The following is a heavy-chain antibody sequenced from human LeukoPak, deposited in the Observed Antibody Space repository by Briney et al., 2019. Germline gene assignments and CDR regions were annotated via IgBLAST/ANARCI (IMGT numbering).Heavy chain of an antibody. J-gene: IGHJ4*02. V-gene: IGHV3-23*01. CDR1: GFTFSNFA. D-gene: IGHD6-19*01. Sequence: GGSLKLSCAPSGFTFSNFAMTWVRQTPGTGPEWVSGITGSGGTTDYADSVKGRFTISRDNSKNTLYLQMNSLRVKDTALYYCARAEHDSSGWYYFDHWGQGTLVTVSS. CDR2: ITGSGGTT. CDR3: ARAEHDSSGWYYFDH.